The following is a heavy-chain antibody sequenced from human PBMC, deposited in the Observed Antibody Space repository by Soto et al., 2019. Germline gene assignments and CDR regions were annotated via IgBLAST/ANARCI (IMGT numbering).Heavy chain of an antibody. Sequence: GGSLRLSCVASGFVFEVYWMHWVRQVPGKGLEWVSRISDDGARTDYADSVRGRFTISRDNANNALYLQMNALRGEDTAVYFSTRGPRPSSIGTGAVWGRGALVTVSS. J-gene: IGHJ4*02. CDR1: GFVFEVYW. CDR3: TRGPRPSSIGTGAV. V-gene: IGHV3-74*01. CDR2: ISDDGART. D-gene: IGHD2-2*01.